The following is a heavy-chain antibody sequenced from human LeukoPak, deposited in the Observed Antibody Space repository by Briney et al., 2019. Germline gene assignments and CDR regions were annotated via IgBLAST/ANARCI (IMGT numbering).Heavy chain of an antibody. CDR3: ARDEYNWNVDAFDI. CDR2: ISWEGGST. CDR1: GFTFDDYA. J-gene: IGHJ3*02. D-gene: IGHD1-20*01. V-gene: IGHV3-43D*03. Sequence: PGGSLRLSCAASGFTFDDYAMHWVRQAPGKGLEWVSLISWEGGSTYYADSVKGRFTISRDNNKNSLYLQMNSLRVEDTAVYYCARDEYNWNVDAFDIWGQGTVVTVSS.